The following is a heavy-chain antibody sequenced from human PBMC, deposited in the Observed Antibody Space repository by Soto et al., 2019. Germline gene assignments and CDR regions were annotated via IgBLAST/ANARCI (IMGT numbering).Heavy chain of an antibody. D-gene: IGHD5-18*01. V-gene: IGHV1-2*02. CDR3: ARERGYSYVHWGFPLMDG. CDR1: GYTFTGYY. J-gene: IGHJ6*02. Sequence: ASVKVSCKASGYTFTGYYMHWVRQAPGQGLEWMGWINPNSGGTNYAQKFQGRVTMTRDTSISTAYMELSRLRSDDTAVYYCARERGYSYVHWGFPLMDGWGQGTTVTVSS. CDR2: INPNSGGT.